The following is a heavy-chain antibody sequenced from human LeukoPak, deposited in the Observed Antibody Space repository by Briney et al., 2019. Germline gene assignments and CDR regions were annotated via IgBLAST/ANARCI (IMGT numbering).Heavy chain of an antibody. CDR3: AKRSVAGTRPPYYFDY. Sequence: PGGSLRLSCAASGFTFSSYAMSWVRQAPGKGLEWVSAISGSGGSTYYADSVKGRFTISRDNSKNTLYLQMNSLRAEDTAVYYCAKRSVAGTRPPYYFDYWGQGTLVTVSS. J-gene: IGHJ4*02. CDR2: ISGSGGST. CDR1: GFTFSSYA. V-gene: IGHV3-23*01. D-gene: IGHD6-19*01.